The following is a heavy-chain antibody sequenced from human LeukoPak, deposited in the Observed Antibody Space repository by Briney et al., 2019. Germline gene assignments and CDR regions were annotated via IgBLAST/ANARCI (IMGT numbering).Heavy chain of an antibody. J-gene: IGHJ6*02. CDR2: IWYDGSNK. Sequence: GGSLRLSCAASGFTFSNYGMDWVRQAPGKGLEWVAVIWYDGSNKYYADSVKGRFTISRDNSKNTLYLQMNSLRAEDTAVYYCAKDDLEGSGSYSYYGMDVWGQGTTVTVSS. CDR3: AKDDLEGSGSYSYYGMDV. D-gene: IGHD3-10*01. CDR1: GFTFSNYG. V-gene: IGHV3-33*06.